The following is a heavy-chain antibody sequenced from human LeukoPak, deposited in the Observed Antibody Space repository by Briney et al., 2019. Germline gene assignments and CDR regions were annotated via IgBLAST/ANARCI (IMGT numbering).Heavy chain of an antibody. Sequence: SETLSLTCTVSGGSISSSSYYWGWIRQPPGKGLEWIGSIYYSGSTYYNPSLKSRVTISVDTSKNQFSLKLSSVTAADTAVYYCARDHGGMSGAFDIWGQGTMVTVSS. V-gene: IGHV4-39*07. J-gene: IGHJ3*02. CDR2: IYYSGST. CDR3: ARDHGGMSGAFDI. CDR1: GGSISSSSYY. D-gene: IGHD6-25*01.